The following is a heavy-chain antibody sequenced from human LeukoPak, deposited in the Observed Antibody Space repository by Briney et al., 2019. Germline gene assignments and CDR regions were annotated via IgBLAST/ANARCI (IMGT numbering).Heavy chain of an antibody. CDR3: AREWAIVALDY. D-gene: IGHD5-12*01. CDR1: VFTSRSYS. J-gene: IGHJ4*02. V-gene: IGHV3-48*01. Sequence: PGGSLRLSCAASVFTSRSYSMNWVRQAPGKGLEWVSYISSSSSTIYYADSVKGRFTISRDNAKNSLYLQMNSLRAEDTAVYYCAREWAIVALDYWGQGTLVTVSS. CDR2: ISSSSSTI.